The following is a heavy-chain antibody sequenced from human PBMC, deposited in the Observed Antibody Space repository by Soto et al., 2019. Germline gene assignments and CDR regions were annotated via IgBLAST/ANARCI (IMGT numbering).Heavy chain of an antibody. D-gene: IGHD3-3*01. CDR3: ARDILGGGYHFWR. Sequence: EVQLVESGGGLVQPGGSLRLSCAASGFTVSSGYITWVRQAPGKGLEWVSVITSGGSTYYADSVRGRFTSSRDNPKKTLYLQMHSLRAEDTAVYYCARDILGGGYHFWRGGQGTLVTVYS. J-gene: IGHJ4*02. V-gene: IGHV3-66*01. CDR2: ITSGGST. CDR1: GFTVSSGY.